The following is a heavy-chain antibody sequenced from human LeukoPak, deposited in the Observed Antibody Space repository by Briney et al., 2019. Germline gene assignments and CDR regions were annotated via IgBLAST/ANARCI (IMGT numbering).Heavy chain of an antibody. D-gene: IGHD4-17*01. CDR3: ATSPDSGDYWGWFDS. CDR2: LYFRGIT. V-gene: IGHV4-39*07. J-gene: IGHJ5*01. CDR1: DGSIRSSTDY. Sequence: PSETLSLTCTVSDGSIRSSTDYWGWIRQSPGKGLEWIGSLYFRGITYYNPSLKSRVTISVDASKNQCSLKLSSVTAADTAVYYCATSPDSGDYWGWFDSWGQGTLVTVSS.